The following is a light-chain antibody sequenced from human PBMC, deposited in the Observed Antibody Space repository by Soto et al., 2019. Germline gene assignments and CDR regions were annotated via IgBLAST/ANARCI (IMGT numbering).Light chain of an antibody. J-gene: IGKJ1*01. CDR1: ESISTS. CDR2: EAS. Sequence: DIQMTQSPSTLSAFVGDRVTISCRASESISTSLAWYQQKPGKAPKLLIYEASSLQSGVPSRFTGSGSATEVTLTISSLQPDDIATYYCQHYKTHSRAFGQGTKVDI. CDR3: QHYKTHSRA. V-gene: IGKV1-5*03.